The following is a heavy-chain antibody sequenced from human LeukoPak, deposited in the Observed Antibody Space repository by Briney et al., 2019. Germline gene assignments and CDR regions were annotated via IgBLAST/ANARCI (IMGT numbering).Heavy chain of an antibody. V-gene: IGHV4-31*03. CDR2: IYYSGST. CDR1: GGSISSGGYY. CDR3: ARDEYGSGSSQ. Sequence: SQTLSLTCTVSGGSISSGGYYWSWIRQHPGKGLEWIGYIYYSGSTYYNPSLKSRVTISEDTSKNQFSLKLSSVTAADTAVYYCARDEYGSGSSQWGQGTLVTVSS. J-gene: IGHJ4*02. D-gene: IGHD3-10*01.